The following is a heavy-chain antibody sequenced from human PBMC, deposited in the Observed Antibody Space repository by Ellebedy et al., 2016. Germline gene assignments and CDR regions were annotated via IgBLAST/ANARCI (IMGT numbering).Heavy chain of an antibody. D-gene: IGHD4/OR15-4a*01. CDR2: ISPDGDKT. Sequence: GGSLRLXCSASGFTFSIHALHWVRQAPGKGLEYVAAISPDGDKTYYADSVRDRFIISRDNSKNTLHLQVSSLRREDTAMYYCVKDVMSGFDSGGDYWGQGTLVTVSS. CDR3: VKDVMSGFDSGGDY. J-gene: IGHJ4*02. CDR1: GFTFSIHA. V-gene: IGHV3-64D*06.